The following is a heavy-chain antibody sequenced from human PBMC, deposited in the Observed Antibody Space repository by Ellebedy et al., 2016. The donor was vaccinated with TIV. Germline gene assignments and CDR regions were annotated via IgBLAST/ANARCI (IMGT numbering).Heavy chain of an antibody. D-gene: IGHD3-9*01. CDR2: IIPIFGTA. V-gene: IGHV1-69*06. J-gene: IGHJ4*02. CDR1: GGTFSSYA. CDR3: ARGPVKRTYYDILTGYSAPDY. Sequence: SVKVSCXASGGTFSSYAISWVRQAPGQGLEWMGGIIPIFGTANYAQKFQGRVTITADKSTSTAYMELSSLRSDNTAVYYCARGPVKRTYYDILTGYSAPDYWGQGTLVTVSS.